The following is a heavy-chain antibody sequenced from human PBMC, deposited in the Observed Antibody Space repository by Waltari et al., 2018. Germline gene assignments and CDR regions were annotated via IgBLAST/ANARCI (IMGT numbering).Heavy chain of an antibody. CDR2: IYSGGSK. V-gene: IGHV3-53*01. J-gene: IGHJ3*02. CDR1: GFTVSSNY. Sequence: EVQLVESGGGLIQPGGSLRLSCAASGFTVSSNYMSWVRQAPGKGMEWVSVIYSGGSKYYAGAVKGRFTISRDNSKNTLYLQMNSLGAEDTAVYYCARGGDYGSSEDAFDIWGQGTMVTVSS. CDR3: ARGGDYGSSEDAFDI. D-gene: IGHD3-22*01.